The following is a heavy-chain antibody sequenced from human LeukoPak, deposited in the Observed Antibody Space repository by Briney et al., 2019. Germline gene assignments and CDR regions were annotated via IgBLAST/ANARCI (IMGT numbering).Heavy chain of an antibody. CDR3: ARAARYSSSWDYYYGMDV. CDR2: IYYSGST. CDR1: GGSISSYY. Sequence: SETLSLTRTVSGGSISSYYWSWIRQPPGKGLEWIGYIYYSGSTNYNPSLKSRVTISVDTSKNQFSLRLSSVTATDTAVYYCARAARYSSSWDYYYGMDVWGQGTTVTVSS. V-gene: IGHV4-59*01. J-gene: IGHJ6*02. D-gene: IGHD6-13*01.